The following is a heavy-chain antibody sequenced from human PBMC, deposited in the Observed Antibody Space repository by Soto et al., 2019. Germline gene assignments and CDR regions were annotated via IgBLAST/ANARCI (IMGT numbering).Heavy chain of an antibody. CDR3: ARGNLSFDFDS. V-gene: IGHV3-30*03. CDR1: GFNFGFFG. J-gene: IGHJ4*02. Sequence: GGSLRLSCAASGFNFGFFGMHWVRQAPGKGLEWVAFISGDGINTQYADSVRGRFTLSRDYSRKTMYLQIDSLRDEDTALYYCARGNLSFDFDSWGLGTLVTVSS. D-gene: IGHD1-26*01. CDR2: ISGDGINT.